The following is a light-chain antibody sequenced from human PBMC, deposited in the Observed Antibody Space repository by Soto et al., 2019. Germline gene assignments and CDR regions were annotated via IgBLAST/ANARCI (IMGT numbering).Light chain of an antibody. CDR1: SGHTNYD. V-gene: IGLV4-69*02. CDR3: QTWGAYVL. CDR2: LNSDGSH. J-gene: IGLJ2*01. Sequence: QSVLTQSPSASASLGASVKLTCTLSSGHTNYDIAWHQQQPEKGPRYLMRLNSDGSHSKGDGIPDRFSGSGSGAERYLTISSLQSEDEGDYYCQTWGAYVLFGGGTKVTVL.